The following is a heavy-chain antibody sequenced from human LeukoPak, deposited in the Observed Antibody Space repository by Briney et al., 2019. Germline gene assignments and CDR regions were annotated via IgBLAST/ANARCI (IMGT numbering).Heavy chain of an antibody. CDR3: ARQGRDGAPLDCRGYYLVR. Sequence: ASETLSLTCTVPGGSISSGGYYWSWIRQPPGKGLEWIGYIYYSGSTNYNPSLKSRVTISVDTSKNQFSLKLSSVTAADTAVYYFARQGRDGAPLDCRGYYLVRWGQGTLVTVFS. CDR2: IYYSGST. J-gene: IGHJ4*02. CDR1: GGSISSGGYY. D-gene: IGHD3-22*01. V-gene: IGHV4-61*08.